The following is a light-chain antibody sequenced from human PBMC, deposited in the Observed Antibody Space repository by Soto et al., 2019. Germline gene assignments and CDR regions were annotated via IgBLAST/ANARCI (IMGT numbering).Light chain of an antibody. J-gene: IGLJ1*01. V-gene: IGLV2-14*01. CDR3: YSYRGYYTRV. CDR2: EVS. CDR1: SSDVGGYNF. Sequence: QSVLTQPASVSGSPGQSITISCTGTSSDVGGYNFVSWYQQHPGRAPKLLIYEVSRRPSGVSNRFSGSKSGDTASLTISGLHAEDEADYYCYSYRGYYTRVFGTGTKVTVL.